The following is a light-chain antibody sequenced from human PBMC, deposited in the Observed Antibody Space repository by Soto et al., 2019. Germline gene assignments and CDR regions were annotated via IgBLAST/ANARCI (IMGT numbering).Light chain of an antibody. CDR1: QSVSSN. Sequence: EAVLTQSGAALSLTPGETATLSCRASQSVSSNLAWYQQRPGQAPRLLIYGASSRATGIPARFSGSGSGTDFTLTISRLEPEDFAVYYCQQYGSSPRTFGQGSKADIK. J-gene: IGKJ1*01. CDR3: QQYGSSPRT. CDR2: GAS. V-gene: IGKV3-20*01.